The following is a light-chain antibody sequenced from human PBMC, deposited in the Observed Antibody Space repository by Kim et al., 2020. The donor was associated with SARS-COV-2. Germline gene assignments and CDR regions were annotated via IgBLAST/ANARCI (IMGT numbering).Light chain of an antibody. V-gene: IGKV3-20*01. CDR2: GIS. J-gene: IGKJ4*01. Sequence: LAFSPGDIAPLACKTSQPVASSYFAWFQQKPGQAPRLLIYGISTRATGIPDRFSGSGSGTDFTLTISRLEAEDFAVYYCQQYGTAFGGGTRVDIK. CDR1: QPVASSY. CDR3: QQYGTA.